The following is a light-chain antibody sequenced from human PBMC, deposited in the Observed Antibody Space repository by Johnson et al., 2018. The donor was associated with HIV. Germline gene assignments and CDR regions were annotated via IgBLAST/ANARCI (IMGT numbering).Light chain of an antibody. CDR2: DND. CDR3: GTWDSRLGNYV. Sequence: QSLLTQPPSVSAAPGQTVTISCSGSSSNIGRHYVSWYQQLPGTAPKLLIYDNDSRPSGIPDRFSGSKSGTSATLRITGLQPGDEADYYCGTWDSRLGNYVFGTGTKITVL. V-gene: IGLV1-51*01. J-gene: IGLJ1*01. CDR1: SSNIGRHY.